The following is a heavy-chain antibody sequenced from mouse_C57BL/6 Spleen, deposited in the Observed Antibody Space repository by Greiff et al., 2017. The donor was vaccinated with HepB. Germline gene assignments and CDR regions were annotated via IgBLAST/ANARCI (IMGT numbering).Heavy chain of an antibody. V-gene: IGHV2-2*01. J-gene: IGHJ1*01. D-gene: IGHD2-4*01. Sequence: QVQLKESGPGLVQPSQSLSITCTVSGFSLTSYGVHWVRQSPGKGLEWLGVIWSGGSTYYNAAFISRLSISKDNSKSQVFFKMNSLQADDTAIYYCASHYDYDAKNWSFDAWGPGTPFTDSS. CDR1: GFSLTSYG. CDR3: ASHYDYDAKNWSFDA. CDR2: IWSGGST.